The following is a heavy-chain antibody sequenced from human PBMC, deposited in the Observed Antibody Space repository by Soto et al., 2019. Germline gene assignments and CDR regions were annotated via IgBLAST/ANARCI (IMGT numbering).Heavy chain of an antibody. CDR1: GFTFSSYS. V-gene: IGHV3-21*01. CDR2: ISSSSSYI. CDR3: ARDMKLLWFGESDPYMDV. J-gene: IGHJ6*03. Sequence: EVQLVESGGGLVKPGGSLRLSCAASGFTFSSYSMNWVRQAPGKGLEWVSSISSSSSYIYYADSVKGRFTISRDNAKNSLYLQMNRLRAEDTAVYYCARDMKLLWFGESDPYMDVWGKGTTVTVSS. D-gene: IGHD3-10*01.